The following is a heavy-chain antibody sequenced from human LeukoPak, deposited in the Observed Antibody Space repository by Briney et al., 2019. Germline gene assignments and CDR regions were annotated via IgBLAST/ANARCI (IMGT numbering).Heavy chain of an antibody. CDR1: GFTFSSYA. Sequence: GRSLRLSCAASGFTFSSYAMHWVRQAPGKGLEWVAVISYDGSNKYYADSVKGRFTISRDNSKNTLYLQMNSLRAEDTAVYYCARDEGYFDWLSYFDYWGQGTLVTVSS. V-gene: IGHV3-30*04. D-gene: IGHD3-9*01. CDR2: ISYDGSNK. CDR3: ARDEGYFDWLSYFDY. J-gene: IGHJ4*02.